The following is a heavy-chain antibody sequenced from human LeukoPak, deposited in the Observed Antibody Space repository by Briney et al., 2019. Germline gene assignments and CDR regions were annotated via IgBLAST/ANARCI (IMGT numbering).Heavy chain of an antibody. J-gene: IGHJ6*03. CDR1: GFIFSSFG. CDR2: IRYDGGNK. V-gene: IGHV3-30*02. Sequence: GGYLRLSCAASGFIFSSFGMHWVRQAPGKGLEWVAFIRYDGGNKYYADSVKGRFTISRDNSKNTLYLQMNSLRAEDTAVYYCAKGPYYYYMDVWGKGTTVTVSS. CDR3: AKGPYYYYMDV.